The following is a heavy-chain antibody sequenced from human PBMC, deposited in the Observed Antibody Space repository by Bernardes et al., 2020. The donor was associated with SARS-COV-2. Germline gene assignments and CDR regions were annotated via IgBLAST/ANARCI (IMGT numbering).Heavy chain of an antibody. Sequence: SQSLSPTCTVSGGSIRSSSYYWGWIRQPPGKGLEWIGSIYYSGSTYYNPSLKTRVTISVATSKNQFSLRLSSVTAAATAVYYCERHHPGFLEWTNWFDPWGQGTLVTGSA. CDR2: IYYSGST. CDR3: ERHHPGFLEWTNWFDP. V-gene: IGHV4-39*01. D-gene: IGHD3-3*01. J-gene: IGHJ5*02. CDR1: GGSIRSSSYY.